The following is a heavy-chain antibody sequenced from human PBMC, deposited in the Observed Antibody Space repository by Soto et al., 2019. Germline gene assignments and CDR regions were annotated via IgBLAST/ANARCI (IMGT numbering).Heavy chain of an antibody. Sequence: QVQLVQSGAEVKKPGSSVKVSCKASGGTFSSYAISWVRQAPGQGLEWMGGIIPIFGTATYEQKFQGRVTITADESTSTAYMELSSLRSEDTAVYYCARDRGYYDSSGYYAYYFDYWGQGTLVTVSS. V-gene: IGHV1-69*01. CDR1: GGTFSSYA. J-gene: IGHJ4*02. CDR3: ARDRGYYDSSGYYAYYFDY. D-gene: IGHD3-22*01. CDR2: IIPIFGTA.